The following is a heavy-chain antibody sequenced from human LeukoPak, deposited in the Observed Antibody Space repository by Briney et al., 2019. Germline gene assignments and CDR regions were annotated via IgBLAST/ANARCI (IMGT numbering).Heavy chain of an antibody. D-gene: IGHD6-6*01. CDR3: ARDLAAARLDF. CDR1: GYTFTEHG. V-gene: IGHV3-33*01. CDR2: IWFDGSQE. Sequence: GRSLRLSCAASGYTFTEHGMHWVRQAPGKGLEWVANIWFDGSQEYYADTVKGRFTIFRDISKNTLYLQLNGLRVEDTAVYYCARDLAAARLDFRGQGTLVTVSS. J-gene: IGHJ4*02.